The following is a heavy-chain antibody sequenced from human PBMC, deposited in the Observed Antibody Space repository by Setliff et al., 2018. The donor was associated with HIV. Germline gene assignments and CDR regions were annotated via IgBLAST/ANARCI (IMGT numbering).Heavy chain of an antibody. D-gene: IGHD3-22*01. CDR1: GGSASNSRYY. CDR3: ASRVYYYDSNNFLREEGFDP. Sequence: PSETLSLTCTVSGGSASNSRYYWAWIRQPPGKGLEYIGSIHYNEKTYYNPSLKIRVTISIDTSKNQLSLTLTSVTAADTAVYYFASRVYYYDSNNFLREEGFDPCGQGTLATVSS. CDR2: IHYNEKT. V-gene: IGHV4-39*01. J-gene: IGHJ5*02.